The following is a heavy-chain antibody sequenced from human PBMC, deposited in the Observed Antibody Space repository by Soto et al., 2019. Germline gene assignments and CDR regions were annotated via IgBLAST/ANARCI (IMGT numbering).Heavy chain of an antibody. CDR2: ISPYSGNT. D-gene: IGHD6-19*01. J-gene: IGHJ4*02. CDR3: MRFAPSGWNTGGY. CDR1: GYIFTNYD. Sequence: QVQLVQSGAEVKKPGASVKVSCKASGYIFTNYDIGWVRQAPGQGLEWMGWISPYSGNTKYVRNLQGRVTMTTDTSTSTAYMELRSLRSEDTAVYFCMRFAPSGWNTGGYWGQGTLVTVSS. V-gene: IGHV1-18*01.